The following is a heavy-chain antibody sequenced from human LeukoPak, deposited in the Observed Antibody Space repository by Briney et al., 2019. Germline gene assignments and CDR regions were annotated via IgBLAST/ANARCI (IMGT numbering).Heavy chain of an antibody. CDR2: ISAYNGNT. Sequence: ASVKVSCKASGYTFTSYGISWVRQAPGQGLERMGWISAYNGNTNYAQKLQGRVTMTTDTSTSTAYMELRSLRSDDTAVYYCARAYYGDYGGDWFDPWGQGTLVTVSS. D-gene: IGHD4-17*01. J-gene: IGHJ5*02. CDR1: GYTFTSYG. CDR3: ARAYYGDYGGDWFDP. V-gene: IGHV1-18*01.